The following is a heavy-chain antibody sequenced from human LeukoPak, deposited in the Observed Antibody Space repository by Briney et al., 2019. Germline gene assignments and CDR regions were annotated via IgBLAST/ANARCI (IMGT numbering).Heavy chain of an antibody. CDR2: IYHSGST. Sequence: SETLSLTCTVSGGSISSSSYYWGWIRQPPGKGLEWIGSIYHSGSTYYNPSLKSRVTISVDTSKNQFSLKLSSVTAADTAVYYCARAHSPDAFDIWGQGTMVTVSS. CDR3: ARAHSPDAFDI. D-gene: IGHD5-18*01. V-gene: IGHV4-39*07. J-gene: IGHJ3*02. CDR1: GGSISSSSYY.